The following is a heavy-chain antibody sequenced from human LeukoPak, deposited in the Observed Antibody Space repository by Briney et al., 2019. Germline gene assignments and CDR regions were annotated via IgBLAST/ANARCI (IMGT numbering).Heavy chain of an antibody. Sequence: GGSLRLSCAASGFTVGSNQMSWVRQAPGKGLEWVSVIYSGGSTHYADSVKGRFTISRDNSKNTLYLQMNSLRAEDTAIYYCARSSSGWFTNCDYWGQGTLVSVSS. CDR2: IYSGGST. CDR1: GFTVGSNQ. V-gene: IGHV3-66*01. J-gene: IGHJ4*02. D-gene: IGHD6-19*01. CDR3: ARSSSGWFTNCDY.